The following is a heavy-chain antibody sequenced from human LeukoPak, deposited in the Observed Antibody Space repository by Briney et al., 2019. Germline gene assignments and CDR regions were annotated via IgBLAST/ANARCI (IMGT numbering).Heavy chain of an antibody. V-gene: IGHV3-21*01. CDR1: GFSFSSYS. J-gene: IGHJ4*02. D-gene: IGHD3-10*01. CDR3: ARDLPYGSGSYYNSRLYFDY. Sequence: GGSLRLSCAASGFSFSSYSMNWVRQAPGKGLEWVSSISSSSSYIYYADSVKGRFTISRDNAKNSLYLQMNSLRAEDTAVYYCARDLPYGSGSYYNSRLYFDYWGQGTLVTVSS. CDR2: ISSSSSYI.